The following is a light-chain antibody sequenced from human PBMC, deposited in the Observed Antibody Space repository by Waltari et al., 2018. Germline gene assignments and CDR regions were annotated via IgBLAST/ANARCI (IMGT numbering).Light chain of an antibody. CDR3: QQYENTLFT. CDR1: QDIGNF. V-gene: IGKV1-33*01. Sequence: DIQMTQSPSFLSASVGDRVTITCQASQDIGNFLNWYQKKPGKAPKLLIYDASSLETGVPSRFSGSGSGTDFTFTIISLQPEDIATYYCQQYENTLFTFGGGTKVEIK. CDR2: DAS. J-gene: IGKJ4*01.